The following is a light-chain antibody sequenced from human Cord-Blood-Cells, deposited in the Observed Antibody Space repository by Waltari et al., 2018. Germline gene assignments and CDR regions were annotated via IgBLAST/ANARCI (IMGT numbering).Light chain of an antibody. V-gene: IGKV3-20*01. Sequence: EIVLTQSPGTLSLSPGERATLSCRASQSVSSRYSAWYQQKPGQAPRLLIYGASSRATGIPDRFSGSGSVTDFTLTISRLEPEDFAVYYCQQYGSSPYTFGQGTKLEIK. CDR1: QSVSSRY. CDR3: QQYGSSPYT. CDR2: GAS. J-gene: IGKJ2*01.